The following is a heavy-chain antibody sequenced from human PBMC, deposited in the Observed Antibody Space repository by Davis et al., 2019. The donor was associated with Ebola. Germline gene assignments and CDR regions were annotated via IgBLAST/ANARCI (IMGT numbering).Heavy chain of an antibody. J-gene: IGHJ6*02. D-gene: IGHD6-19*01. CDR1: GGSFSGYY. Sequence: MPGGSLRLSCAVYGGSFSGYYWSWIRQPPGKGLEWIGEINHSGSTNYNPSLKSRVTISVDTSKTQFSLKLSSVTAADTAVYYCARGTYSSGWYRTYYYYGMDVWGQGTTVTVSS. V-gene: IGHV4-34*01. CDR2: INHSGST. CDR3: ARGTYSSGWYRTYYYYGMDV.